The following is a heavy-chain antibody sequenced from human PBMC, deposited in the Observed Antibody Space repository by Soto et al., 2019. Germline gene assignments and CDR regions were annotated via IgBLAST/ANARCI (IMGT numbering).Heavy chain of an antibody. CDR1: GYTFTSYG. J-gene: IGHJ6*02. D-gene: IGHD5-12*01. CDR2: ISAYNGNT. CDR3: AREDPGVANNFYYYGMDV. V-gene: IGHV1-18*04. Sequence: ASVKVSCKASGYTFTSYGISWVRQAPGQGLEWMGWISAYNGNTNYAQKLQGRVTMTTDTSTSTAYMELRSLRSDDTAVYYCAREDPGVANNFYYYGMDVWGQGTTVTAP.